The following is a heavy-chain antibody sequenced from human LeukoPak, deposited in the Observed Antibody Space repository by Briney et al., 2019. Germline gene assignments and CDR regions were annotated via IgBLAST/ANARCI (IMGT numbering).Heavy chain of an antibody. CDR3: AREDYHDSGGFLDY. D-gene: IGHD3-22*01. V-gene: IGHV3-30*01. J-gene: IGHJ4*02. CDR2: ISHDGSSK. CDR1: GFTFSKHA. Sequence: PGGSLRLSCAASGFTFSKHAMHWVRQTPGKGLEWVTVISHDGSSKYYADSVKGRFTISRDNSKDTLYLQMNSLRAEDTAVYYCAREDYHDSGGFLDYWGQGTLVTVSS.